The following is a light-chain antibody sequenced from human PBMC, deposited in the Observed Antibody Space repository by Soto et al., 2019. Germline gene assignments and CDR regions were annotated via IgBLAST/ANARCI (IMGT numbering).Light chain of an antibody. CDR2: TTS. CDR3: QQRSSWPIT. V-gene: IGKV1-39*01. CDR1: QFISTY. J-gene: IGKJ5*01. Sequence: DIQMTQSPSSLSASVVDTVIITCRPSQFISTYLNWYQQQQGTAPNLLIYTTSSLHRGVPSTCRCSGSGTDFTLTISSLPPEDFATYYCQQRSSWPITFGQGTRLEI.